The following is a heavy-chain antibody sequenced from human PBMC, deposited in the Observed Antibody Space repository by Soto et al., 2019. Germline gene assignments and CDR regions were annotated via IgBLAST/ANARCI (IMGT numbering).Heavy chain of an antibody. CDR2: INHSGST. CDR3: ARGQSSLLLDC. Sequence: SETLSLTCAVCGGSFCGYYWSWIRQPPGKGLEWIGEINHSGSTNYNPSLKSRVTISVDTSKNQFSLKLSSVTAADTAVYYCARGQSSLLLDCWGQGVLVTVSS. D-gene: IGHD2-8*02. J-gene: IGHJ4*02. V-gene: IGHV4-34*01. CDR1: GGSFCGYY.